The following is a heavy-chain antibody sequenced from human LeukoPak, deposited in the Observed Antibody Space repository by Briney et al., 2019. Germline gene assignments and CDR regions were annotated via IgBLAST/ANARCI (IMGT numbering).Heavy chain of an antibody. V-gene: IGHV3-53*01. CDR3: ATSRYYYYYMDV. CDR2: IYSGGSP. Sequence: GGSLRLSCAASGFTVRSSYMSWVRQAPGKGLEWVSVIYSGGSPDYADSAKGRFTISSDNSKNTLYLQMNSLRAEDTAVYYCATSRYYYYYMDVWGKGTTVTVSS. J-gene: IGHJ6*03. CDR1: GFTVRSSY.